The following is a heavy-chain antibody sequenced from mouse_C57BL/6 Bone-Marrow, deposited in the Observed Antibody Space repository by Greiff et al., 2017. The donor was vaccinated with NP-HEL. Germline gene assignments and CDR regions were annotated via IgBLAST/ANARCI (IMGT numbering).Heavy chain of an antibody. J-gene: IGHJ4*01. V-gene: IGHV7-3*01. Sequence: EVQVVESGGGLVQPGGSLSLSCAASGFTFTDYYMSWVRQPPGKALEWLGFIRNKANGYTTEYSASVKGRFTISRDNSQSILYLQMNALRAEDSATYYCARCNYNAMDYWGQGTSVTVSS. CDR2: IRNKANGYTT. CDR1: GFTFTDYY. CDR3: ARCNYNAMDY.